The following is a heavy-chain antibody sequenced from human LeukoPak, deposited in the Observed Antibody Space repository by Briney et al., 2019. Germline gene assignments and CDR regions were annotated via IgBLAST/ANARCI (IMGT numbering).Heavy chain of an antibody. D-gene: IGHD3-3*01. Sequence: GGSLRFSCAASGFTFSSYWMHWVRQAPGKGLVWVSRINSDGSSTSYADSVKGRFTISRDNAKNTLYLQMNSLRAEDTAVYYCARAGRILRFLEWLLYLDYWGQGTLVTVSS. CDR1: GFTFSSYW. V-gene: IGHV3-74*01. CDR2: INSDGSST. CDR3: ARAGRILRFLEWLLYLDY. J-gene: IGHJ4*02.